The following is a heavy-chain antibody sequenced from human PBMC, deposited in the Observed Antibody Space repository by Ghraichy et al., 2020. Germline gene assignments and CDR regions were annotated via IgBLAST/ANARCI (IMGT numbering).Heavy chain of an antibody. CDR3: ARSAYFAEYFHH. J-gene: IGHJ1*01. CDR1: GDSVSSYSAT. Sequence: SQTLSLTCAISGDSVSSYSATWNWIRESPSRGLEWLGRTYYRSQWSNDYAPSVKSRIIVNADTSKNQFSLQLNSVTPEDTAVYYCARSAYFAEYFHHWGQGTPVTVSS. D-gene: IGHD2-8*01. V-gene: IGHV6-1*01. CDR2: TYYRSQWSN.